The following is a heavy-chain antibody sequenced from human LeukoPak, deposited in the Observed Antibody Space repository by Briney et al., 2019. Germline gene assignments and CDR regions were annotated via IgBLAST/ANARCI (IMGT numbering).Heavy chain of an antibody. D-gene: IGHD2-2*01. V-gene: IGHV4-34*01. CDR3: ARDALDAFDI. J-gene: IGHJ3*02. CDR1: GGSFSGYY. Sequence: KPSETLSLTCAVYGGSFSGYYWSWIRQPPGKGLEWIGEINHSGSTNYNPSLKSRVTISVDTSKNQFSLKLSSVTAADTAVYYCARDALDAFDIWGQGTMVTVSS. CDR2: INHSGST.